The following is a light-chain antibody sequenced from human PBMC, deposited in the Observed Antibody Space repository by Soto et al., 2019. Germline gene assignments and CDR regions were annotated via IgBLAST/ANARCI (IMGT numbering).Light chain of an antibody. J-gene: IGLJ1*01. Sequence: QSVLTQPPSVSEAPRQRVTISCSGSSSNIGNNAVNWYQQLPGKAPKLLIYYDDLLPSGVSDRFSGSKSGTSASLAISGLQCEDEADYYSAAWDDSLNGYVLGTGTKLTVL. CDR3: AAWDDSLNGYV. CDR2: YDD. CDR1: SSNIGNNA. V-gene: IGLV1-36*01.